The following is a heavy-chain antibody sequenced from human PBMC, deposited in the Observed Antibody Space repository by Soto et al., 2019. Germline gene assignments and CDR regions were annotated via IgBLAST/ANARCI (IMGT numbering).Heavy chain of an antibody. CDR3: VRQSLVASRSRLAWFDP. J-gene: IGHJ5*02. CDR2: IHYTGTT. D-gene: IGHD3-16*01. Sequence: SETLSLTCTVSGGSLSTSSSYWGWVRQPPGEGLQWIGSIHYTGTTYYNASLNSRVTIAVDTSNNQFSLKLTSVTAADTATYYCVRQSLVASRSRLAWFDPWGQGTLVTVSS. V-gene: IGHV4-39*01. CDR1: GGSLSTSSSY.